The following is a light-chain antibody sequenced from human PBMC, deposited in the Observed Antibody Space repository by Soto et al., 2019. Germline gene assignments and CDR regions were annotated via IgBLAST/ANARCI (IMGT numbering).Light chain of an antibody. CDR2: AS. V-gene: IGKV3-20*01. J-gene: IGKJ3*01. Sequence: EIVLTQSPGTLSLSPGERATLSCRASQSVSDMYLAWYQQKPGQAPRLLIYASNRATGIPDRFSGSGSGTDFTLNISRLEPEDFAVYYCQHYGTSALFGPGTKVDIK. CDR1: QSVSDMY. CDR3: QHYGTSAL.